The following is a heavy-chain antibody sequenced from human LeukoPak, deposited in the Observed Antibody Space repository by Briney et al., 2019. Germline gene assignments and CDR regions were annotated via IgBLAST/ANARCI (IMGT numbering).Heavy chain of an antibody. CDR2: IYSSGST. V-gene: IGHV4-59*11. J-gene: IGHJ4*02. D-gene: IGHD3-10*01. Sequence: SETLSLTCTVSGGSISSHYWSWIRQPPGKGLEWIGYIYSSGSTKYNPSLESRVTISVDTSKNQFSLKVSSVTAADTAVYYCARYLYGHYFDYWGQGTLVNVSS. CDR3: ARYLYGHYFDY. CDR1: GGSISSHY.